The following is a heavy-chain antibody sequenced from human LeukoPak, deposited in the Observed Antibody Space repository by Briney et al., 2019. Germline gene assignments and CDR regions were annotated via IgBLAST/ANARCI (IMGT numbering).Heavy chain of an antibody. V-gene: IGHV1-2*02. CDR3: ARDTSVGSGELSNDY. J-gene: IGHJ4*02. CDR2: INPNSGGT. CDR1: GYTFSSSG. D-gene: IGHD3-10*01. Sequence: GASVKVSFKASGYTFSSSGISWVRQAPGQGLEWMGWINPNSGGTNYAQKFQGRVTMTRDTSISTAYMELSRLRSDDTAVYYCARDTSVGSGELSNDYWGQGTLVTVSS.